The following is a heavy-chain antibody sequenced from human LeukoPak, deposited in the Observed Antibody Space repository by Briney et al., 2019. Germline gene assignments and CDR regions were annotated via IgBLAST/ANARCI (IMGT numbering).Heavy chain of an antibody. CDR1: GFTFSGSA. CDR2: IRSKANSYAT. V-gene: IGHV3-73*01. J-gene: IGHJ6*02. Sequence: GGSLRLSCAASGFTFSGSAMHWVRQASGKGLEWVGRIRSKANSYATAYAASGKGRFTISRDDSKNTAYLQMNSLKTEDTAVYYCTSGVAAAGFPHYYYYGMDVWGQGTTVTVSS. CDR3: TSGVAAAGFPHYYYYGMDV. D-gene: IGHD6-13*01.